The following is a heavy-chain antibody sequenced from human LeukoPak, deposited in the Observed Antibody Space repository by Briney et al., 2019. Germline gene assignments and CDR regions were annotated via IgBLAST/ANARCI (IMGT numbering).Heavy chain of an antibody. Sequence: SETLSPTCTVSGYSISSGYYWGWIRQPPGKGLEWIGSIYHSGSTYYNPSLKSRVTISVDTSKNQFSLKLSSVTAADTAVYYCARKSWFGDHIHSWGQGTLVTVSS. V-gene: IGHV4-38-2*02. J-gene: IGHJ4*02. CDR2: IYHSGST. D-gene: IGHD3-10*01. CDR1: GYSISSGYY. CDR3: ARKSWFGDHIHS.